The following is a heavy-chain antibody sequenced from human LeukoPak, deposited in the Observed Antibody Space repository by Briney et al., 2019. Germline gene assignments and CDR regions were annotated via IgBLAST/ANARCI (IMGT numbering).Heavy chain of an antibody. CDR1: GDSIRSSSHY. CDR3: ARQTIVGATPDY. CDR2: IYYSGTT. Sequence: PSETLSLTCTVSGDSIRSSSHYWGWIRQPPGKGLEWIGCIYYSGTTYYNASLRSRAIISVDTSKHQFSLKLSSVTAADTAFYYCARQTIVGATPDYWGQGTLVTVSS. D-gene: IGHD1-26*01. J-gene: IGHJ4*02. V-gene: IGHV4-39*01.